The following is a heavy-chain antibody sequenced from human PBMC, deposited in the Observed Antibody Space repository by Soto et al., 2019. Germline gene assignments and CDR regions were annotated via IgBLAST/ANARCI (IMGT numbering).Heavy chain of an antibody. D-gene: IGHD2-15*01. CDR2: TYYRSRWYC. CDR1: GDTVSSNSVA. J-gene: IGHJ6*02. V-gene: IGHV6-1*01. Sequence: QVQLQQSGPGLVKPSQTLSLTCVGSGDTVSSNSVAWNWVRQSPSRGLEWLGRTYYRSRWYCDYAVSVRSRIDINADTSKNQVSLQLNSVTPEDTAVYYCARSEEDSDYYYYGMDVWGQGTTVTVSS. CDR3: ARSEEDSDYYYYGMDV.